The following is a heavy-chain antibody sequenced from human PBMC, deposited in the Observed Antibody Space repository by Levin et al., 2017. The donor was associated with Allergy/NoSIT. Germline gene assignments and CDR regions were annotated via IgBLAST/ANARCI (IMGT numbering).Heavy chain of an antibody. Sequence: GESLKISCKASGYSFTSFYMHWVRQAPGQGLEWVAMIKTSDSWTAYAQKLQVRVTVTRDTSTSTVYMELRSLRHEDTAMYYCARGGGIMGASDIWGQGTRVTVSS. CDR3: ARGGGIMGASDI. J-gene: IGHJ3*02. CDR2: IKTSDSWT. V-gene: IGHV1-46*01. D-gene: IGHD1-26*01. CDR1: GYSFTSFY.